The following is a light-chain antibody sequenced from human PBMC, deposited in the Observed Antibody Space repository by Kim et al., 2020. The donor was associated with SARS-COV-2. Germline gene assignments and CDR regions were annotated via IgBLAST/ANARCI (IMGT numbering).Light chain of an antibody. J-gene: IGLJ2*01. CDR2: EVT. CDR3: CSYAGSLVV. V-gene: IGLV2-23*02. CDR1: SSDVGSYNL. Sequence: QSALTQPASVSGSPGQSITISCTGTSSDVGSYNLVSWYQQHPGKAPKLTIYEVTKRPSGFSNRFSGSTSGNTASLTISGLQPEDEADYYCCSYAGSLVVFGGGTQLTVL.